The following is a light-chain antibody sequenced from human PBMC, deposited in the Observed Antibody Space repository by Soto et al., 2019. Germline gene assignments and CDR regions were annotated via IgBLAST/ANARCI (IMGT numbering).Light chain of an antibody. CDR3: SSYTSSNTWV. Sequence: QSALTQPASVSGSPGQSITISCTGTNSDVGGYNYVSWYQHHPSKAPKLMIYEVSNRPSGVSNRFSGSKSGNTASLTISGLQSEDEADYYCSSYTSSNTWVFGGGTKLTVL. CDR2: EVS. V-gene: IGLV2-14*01. J-gene: IGLJ3*02. CDR1: NSDVGGYNY.